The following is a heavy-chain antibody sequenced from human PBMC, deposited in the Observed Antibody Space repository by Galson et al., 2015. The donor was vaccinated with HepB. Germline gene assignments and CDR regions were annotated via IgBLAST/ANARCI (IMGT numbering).Heavy chain of an antibody. J-gene: IGHJ4*02. D-gene: IGHD6-19*01. V-gene: IGHV1-46*01. CDR2: LNPNGGGT. CDR3: SRSVIAVADPYLGY. Sequence: SVKVSCKASGYRFTYYFIHWVRQAPGQGLEWMGILNPNGGGTFYAQMFQGRVTITRDTSTSTVYIGLSSLRPDDTAVYSCSRSVIAVADPYLGYWGQGTLVTVSS. CDR1: GYRFTYYF.